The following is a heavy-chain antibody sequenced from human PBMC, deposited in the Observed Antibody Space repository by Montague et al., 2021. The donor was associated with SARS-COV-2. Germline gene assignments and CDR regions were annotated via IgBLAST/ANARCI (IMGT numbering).Heavy chain of an antibody. V-gene: IGHV4-39*01. CDR2: ISYSGST. CDR1: GGSISSTSYY. Sequence: SETLSLTCTVSGGSISSTSYYWGWIRQPPGKGLEWIGSISYSGSTYYKSSLKSRVTISVGTSKNQFSLRLSSVTAADTAVYYCARHITGSGNAFDFWGQGTMVTVSS. D-gene: IGHD3-10*01. CDR3: ARHITGSGNAFDF. J-gene: IGHJ3*01.